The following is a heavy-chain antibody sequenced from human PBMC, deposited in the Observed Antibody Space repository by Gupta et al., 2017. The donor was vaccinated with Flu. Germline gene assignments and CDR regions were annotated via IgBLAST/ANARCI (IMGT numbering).Heavy chain of an antibody. V-gene: IGHV4-30-4*01. Sequence: HVQLQESGPGLVKPSQTLSLTCNVSGGSISSGDYYWSWIRQPPGKGLEWIGYIYDSGSTYYNPSLKSRVSMSVDTSKSQFSLKLSSVTAAETAIYYCARIVVPSAIELYYYYIDVWGKGTTVTVSS. D-gene: IGHD2-2*02. CDR2: IYDSGST. CDR3: ARIVVPSAIELYYYYIDV. CDR1: GGSISSGDYY. J-gene: IGHJ6*03.